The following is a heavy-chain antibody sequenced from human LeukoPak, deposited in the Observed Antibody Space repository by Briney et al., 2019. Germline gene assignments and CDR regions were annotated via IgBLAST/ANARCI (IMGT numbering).Heavy chain of an antibody. CDR2: ISSSGSTI. J-gene: IGHJ4*02. CDR3: ARDPGYDYVWGSYRSFDY. Sequence: GGSLRLSCAASGFTFSSYEMNWVRQAPGKGLEWVSYISSSGSTIYYADSVKGRFTISRDKAKNSLYLQMNSLRAEDTAVYYCARDPGYDYVWGSYRSFDYWGQGTLVTVSS. D-gene: IGHD3-16*02. CDR1: GFTFSSYE. V-gene: IGHV3-48*03.